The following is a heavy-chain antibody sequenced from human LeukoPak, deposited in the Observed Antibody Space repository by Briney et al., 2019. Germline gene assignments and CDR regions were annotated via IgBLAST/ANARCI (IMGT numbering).Heavy chain of an antibody. D-gene: IGHD6-19*01. CDR2: IYYSGST. CDR1: GGSISSYY. V-gene: IGHV4-59*08. CDR3: ARHHSSGWYES. Sequence: PSETLSLTCTVSGGSISSYYWSWIRQPPGKGLEWIGYIYYSGSTNYNPSLKSRVTISVDTSKNQFSLKLSSVTAADTAVCYCARHHSSGWYESWGQGTLVTVSS. J-gene: IGHJ4*02.